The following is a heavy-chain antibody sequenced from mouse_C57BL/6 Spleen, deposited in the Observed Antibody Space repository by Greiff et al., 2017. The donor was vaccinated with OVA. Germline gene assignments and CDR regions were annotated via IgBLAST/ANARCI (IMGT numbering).Heavy chain of an antibody. CDR3: ARSGGYDAYYFDY. Sequence: QVQLQQPGAELVKPGASVKLSCKASGYTFTSYWMHWVKQRPGQGLEWIGMIHPNSGSTNYNEKFKSKATLTVDKSSSTAYMQLSSLTSEDSAVYDCARSGGYDAYYFDYWGQGTTLTVSS. CDR1: GYTFTSYW. D-gene: IGHD2-2*01. V-gene: IGHV1-64*01. J-gene: IGHJ2*01. CDR2: IHPNSGST.